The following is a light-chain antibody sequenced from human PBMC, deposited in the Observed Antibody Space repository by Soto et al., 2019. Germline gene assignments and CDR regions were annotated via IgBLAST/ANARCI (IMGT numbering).Light chain of an antibody. CDR1: QSISSW. V-gene: IGKV1-5*03. J-gene: IGKJ1*01. CDR3: QQYNDYPWT. Sequence: DIQMTQSPSTLSASVGDRVTITCRASQSISSWLAWYQQKPGKAPNLLIYKASTLQSGVPSRFSGGGSGTEFTLTVSSLQPDDFAIYYCQQYNDYPWTFGQGTKVGI. CDR2: KAS.